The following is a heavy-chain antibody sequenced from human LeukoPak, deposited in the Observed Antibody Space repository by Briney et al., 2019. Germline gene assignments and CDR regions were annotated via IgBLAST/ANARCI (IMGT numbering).Heavy chain of an antibody. Sequence: GGSLRLSCAASGFTFSSYWMHWVRQAPGKGLVWVSRINSDGSSTSYADSVKGRFTISRDNAKNTLYLQMDSLRAEDTAVYYCARGIAVAGTEGNYFDYWGQGTLVTVSS. CDR3: ARGIAVAGTEGNYFDY. CDR2: INSDGSST. J-gene: IGHJ4*02. V-gene: IGHV3-74*01. CDR1: GFTFSSYW. D-gene: IGHD6-19*01.